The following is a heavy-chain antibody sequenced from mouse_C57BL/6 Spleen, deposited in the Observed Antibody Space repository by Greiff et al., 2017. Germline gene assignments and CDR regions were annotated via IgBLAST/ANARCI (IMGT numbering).Heavy chain of an antibody. CDR3: ASRGLYYYGSLAY. Sequence: VKLMESGPGLVAPSQSLSITCTVSGFSLTSYGVDWVRPSPGKGLEWLGVIWGVGSTNYNSALKSRLSISKDNSKSQVFLKMNSLQTDDTSMYYCASRGLYYYGSLAYWGQGTLVTVSA. CDR2: IWGVGST. CDR1: GFSLTSYG. J-gene: IGHJ3*01. V-gene: IGHV2-6*01. D-gene: IGHD1-1*01.